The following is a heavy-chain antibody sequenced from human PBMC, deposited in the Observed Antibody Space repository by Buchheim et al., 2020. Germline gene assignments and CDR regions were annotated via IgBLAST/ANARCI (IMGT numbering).Heavy chain of an antibody. Sequence: EVQLVESGGGLVQPGGSLRLSCAGSGFTFSRYWMSWVRQAPGKGLEWVANIKQDESDKNYADSVKGWFTISRDNAKNSLYLQMNSLRAEDMAVYYCAREGDGMDVWGQGTT. CDR2: IKQDESDK. CDR3: AREGDGMDV. CDR1: GFTFSRYW. J-gene: IGHJ6*02. V-gene: IGHV3-7*03. D-gene: IGHD1-26*01.